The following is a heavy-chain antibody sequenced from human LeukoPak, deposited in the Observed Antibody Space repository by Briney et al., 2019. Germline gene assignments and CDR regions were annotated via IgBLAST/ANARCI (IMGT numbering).Heavy chain of an antibody. CDR3: ARDGLQTRYSWNDEGRKNWFDP. Sequence: ASVTVSCKASGFTFSGYYMQWMRQAPGQGLEWMGIINPSDGSTRYAQNFQGRVTLTGDTSTSTVYMELSSLRSEDTAVYYCARDGLQTRYSWNDEGRKNWFDPWGQGTLVTVSS. V-gene: IGHV1-46*01. J-gene: IGHJ5*02. CDR1: GFTFSGYY. CDR2: INPSDGST. D-gene: IGHD1-1*01.